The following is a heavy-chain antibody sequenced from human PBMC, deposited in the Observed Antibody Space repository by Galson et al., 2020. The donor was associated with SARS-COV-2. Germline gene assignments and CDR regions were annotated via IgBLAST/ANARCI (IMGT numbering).Heavy chain of an antibody. CDR1: GGSISSYY. CDR3: ARWLVVVSGATGGFDY. V-gene: IGHV4-59*01. J-gene: IGHJ4*02. D-gene: IGHD3-22*01. Sequence: SETLSLTCTVSGGSISSYYWSWIRQPPGKGLEWIGYIYYSGSINYNPSLKSRVTISVDTSKNQFSLKLSSVTAADTAVYYCARWLVVVSGATGGFDYWGQGTLVTVSS. CDR2: IYYSGSI.